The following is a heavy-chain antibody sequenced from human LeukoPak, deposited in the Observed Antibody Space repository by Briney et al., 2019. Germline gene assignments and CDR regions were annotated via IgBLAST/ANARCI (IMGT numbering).Heavy chain of an antibody. CDR2: IYYSGST. V-gene: IGHV4-59*13. CDR3: ARSLSDYNHNPLGF. CDR1: GGSTNSYF. Sequence: SETLSLTCTVSGGSTNSYFGSWIRQPPEGGLEWIGYIYYSGSTNYNPPLQSRVTISIDTSKNQFSLRLSSVTAADTALYYCARSLSDYNHNPLGFWGQGTLVTVSS. J-gene: IGHJ4*02. D-gene: IGHD4-11*01.